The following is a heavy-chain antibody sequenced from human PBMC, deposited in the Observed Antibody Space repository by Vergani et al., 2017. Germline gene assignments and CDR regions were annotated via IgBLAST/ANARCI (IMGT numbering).Heavy chain of an antibody. CDR3: TRIGYCSGGSCYPSY. D-gene: IGHD2-15*01. CDR1: GFTFSGSA. CDR2: IRSKANSYAT. Sequence: EVQLVESGGGLVQPGGSLKLSCAASGFTFSGSAMHWVRQASGKGLEWVGRIRSKANSYATAYAASGKGRFTISRDDSKNTAYLQMNSLKTEDTAVYYCTRIGYCSGGSCYPSYWGQGTLVTVSS. J-gene: IGHJ4*02. V-gene: IGHV3-73*01.